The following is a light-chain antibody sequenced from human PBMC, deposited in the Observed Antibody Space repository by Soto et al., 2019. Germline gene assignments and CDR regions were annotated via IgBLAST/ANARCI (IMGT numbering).Light chain of an antibody. V-gene: IGKV1-17*01. CDR3: QQLERYPST. CDR2: RAS. Sequence: DIQMTQSPSSLSASVGDRVTITCRASQDIGNELGWFQQKPGRAPKRLIYRASNLESGVPSRFSGSGSGTDFTLTISSLQPEDFATYYCQQLERYPSTFGGGTKVDNK. J-gene: IGKJ4*01. CDR1: QDIGNE.